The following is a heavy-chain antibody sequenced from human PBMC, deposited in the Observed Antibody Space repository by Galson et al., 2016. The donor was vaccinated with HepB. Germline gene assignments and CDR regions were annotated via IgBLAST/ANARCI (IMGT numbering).Heavy chain of an antibody. D-gene: IGHD6-25*01. CDR2: ISSIGSST. Sequence: SLRLSCAASGFTFSDNYMSWVRQAPGQGLEWMSYISSIGSSTKYADPVKGRFTISRDTAKNSLYLQMNRLRAEDTAVYYCAGGWGSCDDYSCDLDFWGQGTLVTVSS. V-gene: IGHV3-11*06. J-gene: IGHJ4*02. CDR3: AGGWGSCDDYSCDLDF. CDR1: GFTFSDNY.